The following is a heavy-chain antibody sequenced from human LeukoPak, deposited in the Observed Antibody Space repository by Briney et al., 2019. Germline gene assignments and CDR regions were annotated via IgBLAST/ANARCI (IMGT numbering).Heavy chain of an antibody. CDR3: ARGRGPDQPFFFDY. CDR2: INHSGST. V-gene: IGHV4-34*01. Sequence: SETLSLTCAVYGGSFSGYYWSWIRQPPGKGLEWIGEINHSGSTNYNPSLKSRVTISVDTSKNQFSLKLSSVTAADTAVYYCARGRGPDQPFFFDYWGQGTLVTVSS. CDR1: GGSFSGYY. J-gene: IGHJ4*02. D-gene: IGHD3-3*01.